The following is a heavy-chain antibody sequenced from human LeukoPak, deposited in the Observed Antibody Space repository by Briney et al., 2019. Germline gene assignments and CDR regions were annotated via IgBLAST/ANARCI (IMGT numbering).Heavy chain of an antibody. Sequence: PSETLSLTCTVSGYSISSGYHWAWFRPTPGKGLEWIGYIYYSGSTNYNPSLKSRVTISVDTSKNQFSLRLSSVTAADTAVYYCARGAYYYDSSGYRIFDYWGQGTLVTVSS. CDR3: ARGAYYYDSSGYRIFDY. V-gene: IGHV4-61*01. CDR1: GYSISSGYH. CDR2: IYYSGST. J-gene: IGHJ4*02. D-gene: IGHD3-22*01.